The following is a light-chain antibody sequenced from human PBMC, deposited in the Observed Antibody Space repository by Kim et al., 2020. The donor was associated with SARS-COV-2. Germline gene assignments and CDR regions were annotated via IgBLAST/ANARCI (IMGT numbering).Light chain of an antibody. V-gene: IGLV1-40*01. CDR1: SSNIGAGYD. J-gene: IGLJ2*01. CDR3: QSYDSSLSGSVV. Sequence: VTISCTGSSSNIGAGYDVHWYQQLPGTAPKPLIYGNSNRPSGVPDRFSGSESGTSASLAITGLQAEDEADYYCQSYDSSLSGSVVFGGGTQLTFL. CDR2: GNS.